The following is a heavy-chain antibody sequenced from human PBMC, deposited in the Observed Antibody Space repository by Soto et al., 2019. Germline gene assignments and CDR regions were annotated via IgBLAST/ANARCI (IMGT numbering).Heavy chain of an antibody. J-gene: IGHJ4*02. V-gene: IGHV1-69*13. CDR2: IIPIFGTA. CDR3: ARAPYDILTGYYPGGYYFDY. D-gene: IGHD3-9*01. Sequence: SVKVSCKASGGTFSSYAISWVRQAPGQGLEWMGGIIPIFGTANYAQKFQGRVTITADESTSTAYMELSSLRSEDTAVYYCARAPYDILTGYYPGGYYFDYWGQGTLVTVSS. CDR1: GGTFSSYA.